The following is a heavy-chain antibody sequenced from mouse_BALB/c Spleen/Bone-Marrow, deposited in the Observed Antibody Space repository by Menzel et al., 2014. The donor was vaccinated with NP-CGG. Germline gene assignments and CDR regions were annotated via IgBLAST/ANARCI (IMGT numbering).Heavy chain of an antibody. J-gene: IGHJ3*01. CDR1: GFDFSRYW. Sequence: EVKVVESGGGLVQPGGSLKLSCAASGFDFSRYWMSWVRQAPGKGLEWIGEINPDSSTINYTPSLKDKFIISRDNAKNTLYLQMSKVRSEDTALYYCARMHYSGFVAYWGQGTLVTVSA. CDR2: INPDSSTI. CDR3: ARMHYSGFVAY. V-gene: IGHV4-1*02. D-gene: IGHD1-2*01.